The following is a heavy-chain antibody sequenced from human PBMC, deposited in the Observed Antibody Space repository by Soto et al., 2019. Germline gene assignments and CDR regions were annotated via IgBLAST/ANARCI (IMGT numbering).Heavy chain of an antibody. V-gene: IGHV4-59*03. CDR3: ARSSGYATPLDQ. CDR1: GGSMNTYY. J-gene: IGHJ4*02. CDR2: IYFRGTT. Sequence: QVQLQESGPGLVKPSETLSLTCTVSGGSMNTYYWSCIRQSPGKGLEWIRYIYFRGTTYYHPSLKSRVTISIDTSQNQFSLKLTSMTAADTAVYYSARSSGYATPLDQWGQGDLVTVSS. D-gene: IGHD3-22*01.